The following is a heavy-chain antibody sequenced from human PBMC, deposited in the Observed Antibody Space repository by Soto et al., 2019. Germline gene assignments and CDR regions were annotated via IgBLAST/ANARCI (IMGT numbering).Heavy chain of an antibody. D-gene: IGHD6-19*01. Sequence: PSETLSLTCTVSGGSIRSYYWSWVRQPPGKGLEWIGYIYHSGTTKYNPSLKSRVTISIDTSKNQFSLKLSSATAADTAVYYCATDSVAGTVFDYWGQGTLVTVSS. CDR3: ATDSVAGTVFDY. CDR1: GGSIRSYY. J-gene: IGHJ4*02. CDR2: IYHSGTT. V-gene: IGHV4-59*01.